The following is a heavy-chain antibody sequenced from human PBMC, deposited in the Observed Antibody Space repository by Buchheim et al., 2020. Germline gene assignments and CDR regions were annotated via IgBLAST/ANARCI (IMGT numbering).Heavy chain of an antibody. J-gene: IGHJ6*02. CDR3: ARGGGAAVVAEYYYGMDV. Sequence: QVQLQLWGAGLLKPSETLSLTCAVYGGSFSDYYWKWIRQPPGKGLEWIGKINHSGSTNYNPSLKSRVTISIDTSKNQFSLKVSSVTAADTGVYYCARGGGAAVVAEYYYGMDVWGQGTT. D-gene: IGHD2-15*01. CDR2: INHSGST. V-gene: IGHV4-34*01. CDR1: GGSFSDYY.